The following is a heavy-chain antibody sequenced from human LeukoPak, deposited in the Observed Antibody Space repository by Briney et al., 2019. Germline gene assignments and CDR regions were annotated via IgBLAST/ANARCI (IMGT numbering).Heavy chain of an antibody. CDR3: AKSLDAQAVADPFDY. V-gene: IGHV3-30*18. CDR2: VSYDGSNI. CDR1: GFIFSTYD. J-gene: IGHJ4*02. D-gene: IGHD6-19*01. Sequence: GGSLRLSCAASGFIFSTYDMHWVRQAPGKGLEWVAVVSYDGSNIYHAASVQGRFTISRDNSKNTLYLQMNSLRAEDTAVYYCAKSLDAQAVADPFDYWGQGTLVTVSS.